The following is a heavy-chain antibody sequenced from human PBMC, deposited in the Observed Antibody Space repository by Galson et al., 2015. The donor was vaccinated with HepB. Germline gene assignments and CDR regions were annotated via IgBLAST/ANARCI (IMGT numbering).Heavy chain of an antibody. CDR1: GGSISSSNW. Sequence: SETLSLTCAVSGGSISSSNWWSWVRQPPGKGLEWIGEIYHSGSTNYNPSLKSRVTISVDKSKNQFSLKLSSVTAADTAVYYCARLPGSEIAVAGTFLLADYYWGQGTLVTVSS. CDR3: ARLPGSEIAVAGTFLLADYY. V-gene: IGHV4-4*02. J-gene: IGHJ4*02. D-gene: IGHD6-19*01. CDR2: IYHSGST.